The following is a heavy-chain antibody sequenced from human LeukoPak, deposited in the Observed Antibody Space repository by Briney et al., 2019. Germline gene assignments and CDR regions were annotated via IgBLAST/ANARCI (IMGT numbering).Heavy chain of an antibody. D-gene: IGHD6-13*01. CDR3: ARDRGYFVRAGIAAGIYMDV. CDR2: ISYDGSNK. J-gene: IGHJ6*03. CDR1: GFTFSNYA. V-gene: IGHV3-30*01. Sequence: PGGSLRLSCAASGFTFSNYAIHWVRQAPGKGLEWVAVISYDGSNKYYADSVKGRFTISRDNSKNTLYLQMNSLRAEDTAVYYCARDRGYFVRAGIAAGIYMDVWGKGTTVTVSS.